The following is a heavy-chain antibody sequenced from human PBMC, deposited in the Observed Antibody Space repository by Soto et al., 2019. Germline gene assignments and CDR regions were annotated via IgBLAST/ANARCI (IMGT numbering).Heavy chain of an antibody. CDR3: ARNYYGSGMGYYYYGMDV. D-gene: IGHD3-10*01. CDR2: MNPNSGNT. CDR1: GYTFTRYY. V-gene: IGHV1-8*02. Sequence: ASVKVSCKASGYTFTRYYMHWVRQATGQGLEWMGWMNPNSGNTDYAQRFQGRVTMTRNTSKGTAYMELSSLRSEDTAVYYCARNYYGSGMGYYYYGMDVWGQGTTVTVSS. J-gene: IGHJ6*02.